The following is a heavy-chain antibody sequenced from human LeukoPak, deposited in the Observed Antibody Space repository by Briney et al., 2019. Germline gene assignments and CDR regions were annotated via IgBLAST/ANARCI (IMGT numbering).Heavy chain of an antibody. J-gene: IGHJ4*02. CDR1: GFSFSNYW. CDR2: IKQDGSEK. Sequence: PGGSLRLSCTASGFSFSNYWMSWVRQTPEKGLEWLANIKQDGSEKVYVDSVKGRFTISRDNAKNSLYLQMNSLRAEDTAVYYCARGASDFDYWGQGTLVTVSS. CDR3: ARGASDFDY. D-gene: IGHD5-12*01. V-gene: IGHV3-7*05.